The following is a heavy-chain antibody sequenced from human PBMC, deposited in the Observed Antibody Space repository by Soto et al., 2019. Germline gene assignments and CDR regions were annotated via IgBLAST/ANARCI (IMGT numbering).Heavy chain of an antibody. J-gene: IGHJ6*02. CDR1: GFTFSSYS. CDR3: ARVWRYSSSGYGMDV. D-gene: IGHD6-13*01. CDR2: ISSSSSTI. Sequence: EVQLVESGGGLVQPGGSLRLSCAASGFTFSSYSMNWVRQAPGKGLEWVSYISSSSSTIYYVDSVKRRFTIFRDNARNSLYLQMNSLRDEDTAVYYCARVWRYSSSGYGMDVWVQGTTVTVSS. V-gene: IGHV3-48*02.